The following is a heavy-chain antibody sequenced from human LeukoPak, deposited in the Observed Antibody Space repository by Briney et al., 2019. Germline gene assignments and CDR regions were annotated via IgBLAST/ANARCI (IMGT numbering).Heavy chain of an antibody. D-gene: IGHD3-16*01. CDR1: GGSISSYY. J-gene: IGHJ4*02. Sequence: SETLSLTCTVSGGSISSYYWSWIRQPPGKGLEWIGYIYYSVSTSGRTKYNPSLKSRVTISVDTSKKQFSLNLSSVTAADTAVYYCARASVGDLGYWGQGTLVTVSS. CDR2: IYYSVSTSGRT. V-gene: IGHV4-59*01. CDR3: ARASVGDLGY.